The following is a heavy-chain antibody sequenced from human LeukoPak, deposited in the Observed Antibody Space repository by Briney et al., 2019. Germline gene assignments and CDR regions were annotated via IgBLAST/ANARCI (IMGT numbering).Heavy chain of an antibody. V-gene: IGHV1-2*02. Sequence: ASVKVSCKASGYTFTGYYMHWVRQAPGQGLEWMGWINPNSGGTNYAQKFEGRVTMTRDTSISTAYMELSRLRSDDTAVYYCARSPHILTGEDFDYWGQGTLVTVSS. CDR2: INPNSGGT. D-gene: IGHD3-9*01. J-gene: IGHJ4*02. CDR1: GYTFTGYY. CDR3: ARSPHILTGEDFDY.